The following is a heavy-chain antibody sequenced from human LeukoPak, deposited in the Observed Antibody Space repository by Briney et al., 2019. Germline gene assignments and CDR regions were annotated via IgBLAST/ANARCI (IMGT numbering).Heavy chain of an antibody. D-gene: IGHD2-2*01. CDR2: IIPILGIA. V-gene: IGHV1-69*04. CDR1: GYTFTIYG. J-gene: IGHJ5*02. Sequence: VASVKVSCKTSGYTFTIYGISGVRQAPGQGLEWMGRIIPILGIANYAQKFQGRVTITADKSTSTAYMELSSLRSEDTAVYYCARESDIAVVPAAPRGNWFDPWGQGTLVTVSS. CDR3: ARESDIAVVPAAPRGNWFDP.